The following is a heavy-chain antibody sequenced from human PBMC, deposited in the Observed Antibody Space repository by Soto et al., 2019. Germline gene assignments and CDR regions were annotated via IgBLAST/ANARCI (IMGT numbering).Heavy chain of an antibody. CDR1: GFTFSSYG. CDR2: IWYDGSNK. V-gene: IGHV3-33*01. CDR3: ASSPPFGRGIVYYYGMDV. J-gene: IGHJ6*02. Sequence: QVQLVESGGGVVQPGRSLRLSCAASGFTFSSYGMHWVRQAPGKGLEWVAVIWYDGSNKYYADSVKGRFTISRDNSKNTLYLQMNSLRAEDTAVYYCASSPPFGRGIVYYYGMDVWGQGTTVTVSS. D-gene: IGHD1-26*01.